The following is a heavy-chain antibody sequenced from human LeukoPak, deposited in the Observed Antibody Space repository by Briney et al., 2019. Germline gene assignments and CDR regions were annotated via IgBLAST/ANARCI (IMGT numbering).Heavy chain of an antibody. CDR3: ARIGYSSSSFDY. CDR1: GFSFTNYG. Sequence: PRRSLRLSCAASGFSFTNYGFHWVRQAPGKGLEWVAVIALDGNNKYYEDSLKGRFTISRDNSKNTLYLQMNSLRAEDTAVYYCARIGYSSSSFDYWGQGTLVTVSS. V-gene: IGHV3-30*03. CDR2: IALDGNNK. J-gene: IGHJ4*02. D-gene: IGHD6-6*01.